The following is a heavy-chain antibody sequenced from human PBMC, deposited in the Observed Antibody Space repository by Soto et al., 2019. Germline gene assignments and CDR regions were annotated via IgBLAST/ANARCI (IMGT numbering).Heavy chain of an antibody. J-gene: IGHJ6*02. D-gene: IGHD1-1*01. V-gene: IGHV3-30*18. CDR3: AKDRWNAPSGMDV. CDR1: GFTFSSYG. CDR2: ISYDGSNK. Sequence: PVGSLRLSCAASGFTFSSYGMHWVRQAPGKGLEWVAVISYDGSNKYYADSVKGRFTISRDNSKNTLYLQMNSLRAEDTAVYYCAKDRWNAPSGMDVWGQGTTVTVSS.